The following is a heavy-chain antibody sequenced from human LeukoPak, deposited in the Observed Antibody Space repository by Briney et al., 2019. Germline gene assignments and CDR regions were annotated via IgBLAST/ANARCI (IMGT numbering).Heavy chain of an antibody. D-gene: IGHD6-19*01. Sequence: GGSLRLSCAASRFTFSSYLMSWVRQAPGKGVDWVANIKQYGSEKYYVDSVKGRFTISRNNAKNSLYLQMNSLRAEDPAVYYCAREQIAVAGTLDYWGQGTLVTVSS. V-gene: IGHV3-7*01. CDR1: RFTFSSYL. J-gene: IGHJ4*02. CDR2: IKQYGSEK. CDR3: AREQIAVAGTLDY.